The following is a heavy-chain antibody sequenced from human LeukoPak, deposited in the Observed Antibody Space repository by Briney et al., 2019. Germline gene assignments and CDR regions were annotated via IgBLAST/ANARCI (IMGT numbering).Heavy chain of an antibody. J-gene: IGHJ6*02. CDR3: ARDSQVPAAGPYGMDV. CDR2: VIPILSIV. D-gene: IGHD6-13*01. V-gene: IGHV1-69*04. CDR1: GGTFSSYA. Sequence: ASVKVSCKASGGTFSSYAVLWVRQAPGQGLEWMGRVIPILSIVNYAHKFQGRVTLTADKSTSTAYMELSSLRSEDTAVYYCARDSQVPAAGPYGMDVWGQGTTVTVSS.